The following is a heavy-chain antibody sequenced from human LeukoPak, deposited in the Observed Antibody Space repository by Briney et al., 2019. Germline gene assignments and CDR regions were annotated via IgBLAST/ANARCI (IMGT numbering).Heavy chain of an antibody. J-gene: IGHJ6*02. D-gene: IGHD3-10*01. V-gene: IGHV4-59*01. Sequence: SETLSLTCTASGGSISSYYWSWIRQPPGKGLEWIGYIYYSGSTNYNPSLKGRVTISVDTSKNQFSLKLSSVTAADTAVYYCARGPYYPYYYGMDVWGQGTTVTVSS. CDR3: ARGPYYPYYYGMDV. CDR2: IYYSGST. CDR1: GGSISSYY.